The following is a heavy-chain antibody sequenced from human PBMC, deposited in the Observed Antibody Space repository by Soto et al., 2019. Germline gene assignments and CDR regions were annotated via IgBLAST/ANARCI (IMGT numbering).Heavy chain of an antibody. CDR1: GYTFTGYY. Sequence: QVQLVQSGAEVKKPGASVKVSCKASGYTFTGYYMHWVRQAPGQGLEWMGWINPNSGGTNYAQKFQGRVTMTRDTSISPAYMELSRLRSDDTAVYYCARIGTYYYDSSGYYYEALDIWGQGTMVTVSS. J-gene: IGHJ3*02. CDR3: ARIGTYYYDSSGYYYEALDI. V-gene: IGHV1-2*02. CDR2: INPNSGGT. D-gene: IGHD3-22*01.